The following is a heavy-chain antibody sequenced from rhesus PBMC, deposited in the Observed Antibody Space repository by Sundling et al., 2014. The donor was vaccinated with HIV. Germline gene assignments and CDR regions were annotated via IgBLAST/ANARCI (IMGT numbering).Heavy chain of an antibody. V-gene: IGHV4-165*01. CDR2: IFGSSANT. J-gene: IGHJ3*01. Sequence: QVQLQESGPGLVKPSETLSLTCAVSGGSFSGYYWNWIRQTPEKGLEWIGNIFGSSANTYFNPSLKSRVAISKDTSKNQVSLNLTSVTAADTAVYYCARVQYSWNSDAFDFWGQGVAVTVSS. CDR3: ARVQYSWNSDAFDF. CDR1: GGSFSGYY. D-gene: IGHD1-1-1*01.